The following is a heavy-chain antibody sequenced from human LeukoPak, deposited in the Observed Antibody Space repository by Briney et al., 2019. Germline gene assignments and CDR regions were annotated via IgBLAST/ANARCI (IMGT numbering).Heavy chain of an antibody. D-gene: IGHD3-10*01. CDR3: AHTLGVTDY. Sequence: PGGSLRLSCAASGFTFSSYPMSWVRQAPGKGLEWVSTISSSGGSTHYADSVKGRFTISRDNSKNTLYLQMNSLRAEDTAVYFCAHTLGVTDYWGQGTLVTVSS. J-gene: IGHJ4*02. CDR2: ISSSGGST. V-gene: IGHV3-23*01. CDR1: GFTFSSYP.